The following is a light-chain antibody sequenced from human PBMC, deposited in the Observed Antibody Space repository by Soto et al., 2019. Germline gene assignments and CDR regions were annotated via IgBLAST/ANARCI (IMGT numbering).Light chain of an antibody. CDR2: GNS. Sequence: QSALTQPRSVSGAPGQRVTISCTGSSSNIGANSDVHWYQQLGGAAPKLLIYGNSNRPSGVSDRFSGSKSGTSASLAITGLQAEDEADYYCQSYDSSLSGFYVFGTGTKVTVL. CDR3: QSYDSSLSGFYV. J-gene: IGLJ1*01. V-gene: IGLV1-40*01. CDR1: SSNIGANSD.